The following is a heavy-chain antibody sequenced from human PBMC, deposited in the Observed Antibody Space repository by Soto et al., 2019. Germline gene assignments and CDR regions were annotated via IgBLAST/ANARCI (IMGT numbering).Heavy chain of an antibody. V-gene: IGHV1-46*01. CDR3: SRGVSGHDNYETIGYYFDH. Sequence: QVQLIQFGAEVKKPGASVKVSCRASGYTFTKFHIHWVRQAPGQGLEWMGMIDPSGGVTWDAQRFQARITMTSDTATSSVYMELRGLASEDTAVYCCSRGVSGHDNYETIGYYFDHWGPGTLVTVSS. J-gene: IGHJ4*02. CDR1: GYTFTKFH. D-gene: IGHD3-16*01. CDR2: IDPSGGVT.